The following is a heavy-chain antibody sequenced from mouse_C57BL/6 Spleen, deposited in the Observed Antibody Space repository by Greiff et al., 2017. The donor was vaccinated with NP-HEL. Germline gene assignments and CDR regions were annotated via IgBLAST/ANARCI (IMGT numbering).Heavy chain of an antibody. CDR3: ARLYDYFDY. Sequence: VQLQQSGPELVKPGASVKISCKASGYAFSSSWMNWVKQRPGKGLEWIGRIYPGDGDTNYNGKFKGKATLTADKSSSTAYMQLSSLTSEDSAVYFCARLYDYFDYWGQGTTLTVSS. CDR1: GYAFSSSW. CDR2: IYPGDGDT. D-gene: IGHD2-3*01. J-gene: IGHJ2*01. V-gene: IGHV1-82*01.